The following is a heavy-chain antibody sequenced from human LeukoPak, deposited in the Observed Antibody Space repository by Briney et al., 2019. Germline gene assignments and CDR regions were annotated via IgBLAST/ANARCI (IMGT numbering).Heavy chain of an antibody. V-gene: IGHV4-59*08. CDR3: ARRDTMIVAHDY. D-gene: IGHD3-22*01. Sequence: PSETLSLTCTVSGGSISSYYWSWIRQPPGKGLEWIGYINYSGSTKYNSSLKSRVTISADTSKNQFSLKLSSVTAADTAVYYCARRDTMIVAHDYWGQGTLVTVSS. J-gene: IGHJ4*02. CDR1: GGSISSYY. CDR2: INYSGST.